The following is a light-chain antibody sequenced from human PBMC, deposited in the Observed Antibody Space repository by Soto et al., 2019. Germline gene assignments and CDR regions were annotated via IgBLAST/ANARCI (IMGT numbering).Light chain of an antibody. J-gene: IGLJ3*02. V-gene: IGLV2-14*01. CDR3: SAYTDRSPLV. Sequence: QSVLTQPASVSGSAGQSITISCSGTMRDVGAYNLVSWYQQHPGTVPKLIIYEVRNRPSGISSRFSGSRSGNTASLTISGLQSEDEGAYYCSAYTDRSPLVFGGGTK. CDR1: MRDVGAYNL. CDR2: EVR.